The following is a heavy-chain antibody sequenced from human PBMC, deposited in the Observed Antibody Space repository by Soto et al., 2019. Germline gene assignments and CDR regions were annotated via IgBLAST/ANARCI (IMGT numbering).Heavy chain of an antibody. V-gene: IGHV1-46*01. Sequence: ASVKVSCKASGYTFTGYYMHWVRQAPGQGLEWMGIINPSGGSTSYAQKFQGRVTMTRDTSTSTVYMELSSLRSEDTAVYYCARAGWITMIVVVITTPWAFDIWGQGTMVTVSS. CDR2: INPSGGST. CDR1: GYTFTGYY. J-gene: IGHJ3*02. D-gene: IGHD3-22*01. CDR3: ARAGWITMIVVVITTPWAFDI.